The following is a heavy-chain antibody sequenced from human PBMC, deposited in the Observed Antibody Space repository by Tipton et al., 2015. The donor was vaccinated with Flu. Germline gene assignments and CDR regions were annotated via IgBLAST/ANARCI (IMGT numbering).Heavy chain of an antibody. D-gene: IGHD5-18*01. J-gene: IGHJ6*02. Sequence: SLRLSCAASGFTFSDYGIHWVRQAPGKGLEWVAVIWYDGSEKYFGDSVKGRFTISRDNSKNTLYLQMTSLGVEDAAVYYCARDISYAYPSHYSYPMDVWGQGTTVTVSS. CDR2: IWYDGSEK. V-gene: IGHV3-33*01. CDR3: ARDISYAYPSHYSYPMDV. CDR1: GFTFSDYG.